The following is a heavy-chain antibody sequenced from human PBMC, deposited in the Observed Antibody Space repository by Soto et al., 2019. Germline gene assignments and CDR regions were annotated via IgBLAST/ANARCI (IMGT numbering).Heavy chain of an antibody. Sequence: SVKVSCKASGGTFNNYPITWVRQVPGEGLEWMGGSIPIFGTANYAQKFQGRVTISVDESTSTAYMELSSLRSEDTAVYYCARGRGYSGDDHYYYFDMDVWGQGTTVTVSS. V-gene: IGHV1-69*13. D-gene: IGHD5-12*01. CDR1: GGTFNNYP. CDR3: ARGRGYSGDDHYYYFDMDV. J-gene: IGHJ6*02. CDR2: SIPIFGTA.